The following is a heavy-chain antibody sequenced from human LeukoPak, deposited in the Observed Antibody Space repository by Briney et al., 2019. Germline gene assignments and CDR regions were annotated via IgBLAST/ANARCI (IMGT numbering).Heavy chain of an antibody. CDR3: ARLCNDYGDYVLADDAFDI. V-gene: IGHV5-51*01. J-gene: IGHJ3*02. CDR2: IYPGDSDT. D-gene: IGHD4-17*01. Sequence: GESLKISCKGSGYSFTSYWIGWVRQMPGKGLEWMGIIYPGDSDTRYSPSFQGQVTISADKSISTAYLQWSGLKTSDTAMYYCARLCNDYGDYVLADDAFDIWGQGTMVTVSS. CDR1: GYSFTSYW.